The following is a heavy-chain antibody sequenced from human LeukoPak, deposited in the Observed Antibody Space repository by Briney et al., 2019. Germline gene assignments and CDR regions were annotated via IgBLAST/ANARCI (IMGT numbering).Heavy chain of an antibody. J-gene: IGHJ3*02. CDR1: GFTLDDYA. CDR2: ISWNSGSI. Sequence: PGRSLRLSWAASGFTLDDYAMHWVRQAPGKGLEWVSGISWNSGSIGYADSVKGRFTISRDNAKNSLYLQMNSLRAEDTALYYCAKVLYYYGSGSYEGDAFDIWGQGTMVTVSS. CDR3: AKVLYYYGSGSYEGDAFDI. D-gene: IGHD3-10*01. V-gene: IGHV3-9*01.